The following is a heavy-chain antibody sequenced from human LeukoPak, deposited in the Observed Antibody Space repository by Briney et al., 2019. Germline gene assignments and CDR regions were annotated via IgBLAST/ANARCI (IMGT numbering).Heavy chain of an antibody. J-gene: IGHJ3*02. D-gene: IGHD3-22*01. CDR1: GFTLSSYA. CDR2: ISYDGSNK. V-gene: IGHV3-30-3*01. CDR3: ARARGYLYAFDI. Sequence: GGSLRLSCAASGFTLSSYAMHWVRQAPGKGLEWVAVISYDGSNKYYADSVKGRFTISRDNSKNTLYLQMNSLRAEDTAVYYCARARGYLYAFDIWGQGTMVTVSS.